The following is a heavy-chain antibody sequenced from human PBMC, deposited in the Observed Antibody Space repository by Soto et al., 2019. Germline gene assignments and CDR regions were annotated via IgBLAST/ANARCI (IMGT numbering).Heavy chain of an antibody. CDR2: IYYSGST. Sequence: QVQLQESGPGLVKPSQTLSLTCTVSGGSLSSGGYYWTWIRQHPGKGLERIGYIYYSGSTSYNPSLKSRVTISVDTSKNQFSLKLSSVTAADTAVYYCARWLQFGSYYGMDVWGQGTTVTVSS. J-gene: IGHJ6*02. D-gene: IGHD5-12*01. CDR1: GGSLSSGGYY. CDR3: ARWLQFGSYYGMDV. V-gene: IGHV4-31*03.